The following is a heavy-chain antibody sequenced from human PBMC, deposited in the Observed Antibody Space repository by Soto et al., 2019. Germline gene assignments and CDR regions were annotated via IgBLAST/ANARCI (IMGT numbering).Heavy chain of an antibody. J-gene: IGHJ4*02. CDR3: AREGFRDGGNSRALDY. D-gene: IGHD2-21*02. Sequence: GGSLRLSCAASGFTVSSNYMSWVRQAPGKGLEWVSVIYSGGSTYYADSVKGRFTISRDNSKNTLYLQMNSLRAEDTAVYYCAREGFRDGGNSRALDYWGQGTLVTVSS. CDR1: GFTVSSNY. V-gene: IGHV3-53*01. CDR2: IYSGGST.